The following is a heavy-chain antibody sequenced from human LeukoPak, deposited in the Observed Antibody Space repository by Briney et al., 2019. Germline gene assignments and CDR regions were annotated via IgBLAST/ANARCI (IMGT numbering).Heavy chain of an antibody. V-gene: IGHV1-2*02. Sequence: VASVKVSCKASGGTFSSYAISWVRQAPGQGLEWMGWINPNSGGTNYAQKFQGRVTMTRDTSISTAYMELSRLRSDDTAVYYCAREAALDCSSTSCYPEAVDYWGQGTLVTVSS. CDR3: AREAALDCSSTSCYPEAVDY. CDR1: GGTFSSYA. J-gene: IGHJ4*02. CDR2: INPNSGGT. D-gene: IGHD2-2*01.